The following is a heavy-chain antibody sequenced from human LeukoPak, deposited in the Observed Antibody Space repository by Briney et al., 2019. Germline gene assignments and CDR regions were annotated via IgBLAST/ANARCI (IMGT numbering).Heavy chain of an antibody. J-gene: IGHJ4*02. CDR2: INHSGST. D-gene: IGHD6-13*01. Sequence: SETLSLTCAVYGGSFSGYCWSWIRQPPGKGLEWIGEINHSGSTNYNPSLKSRVTISVDTSKNQFSLKLSSVTAADTAVYYCARATYRAAGPFDYWGQGTLVTVSS. V-gene: IGHV4-34*01. CDR3: ARATYRAAGPFDY. CDR1: GGSFSGYC.